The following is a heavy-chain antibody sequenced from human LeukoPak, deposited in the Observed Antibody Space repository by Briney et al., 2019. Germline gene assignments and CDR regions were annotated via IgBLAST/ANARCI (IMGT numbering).Heavy chain of an antibody. CDR2: INHSGST. Sequence: SETLSLTCAVYGGSFSGYYWSWIRQPPGKGLEWIGEINHSGSTNYNPSLKSRVTISVDTSKNQFSLKLSSVTAADTAVYYCARDGRATNWFDPWGQGTLVTVSS. J-gene: IGHJ5*02. V-gene: IGHV4-34*01. CDR1: GGSFSGYY. CDR3: ARDGRATNWFDP. D-gene: IGHD5-24*01.